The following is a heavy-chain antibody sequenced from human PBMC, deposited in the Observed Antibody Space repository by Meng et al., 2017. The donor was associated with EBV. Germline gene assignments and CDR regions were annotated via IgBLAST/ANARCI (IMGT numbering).Heavy chain of an antibody. CDR2: INVGVGYT. J-gene: IGHJ4*02. V-gene: IGHV1-3*01. Sequence: QVQLVQSGAAVKHPGASVKVSCQASGYAFTSYILHWVRQAPGQRLEWMGWINVGVGYTKYSQKFQGRVTISSDTSATTGYMELSSLRSEDTAVYYCVRGPPVGVPGPGDYWGQGTLVTVSS. CDR1: GYAFTSYI. D-gene: IGHD2-21*01. CDR3: VRGPPVGVPGPGDY.